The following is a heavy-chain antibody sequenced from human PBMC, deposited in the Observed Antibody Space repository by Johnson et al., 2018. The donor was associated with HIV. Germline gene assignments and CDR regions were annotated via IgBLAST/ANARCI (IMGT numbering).Heavy chain of an antibody. Sequence: QLVESGGGLVKPGGSLRLSCAASGFTVSSNYMSWVRQAPGKGLEWVSVIYSGGSTYYADSVKGRFTISRDNSKNTLYLQMNSLRAEDTAVYYCARDRIAARLWAFDIWGQGTMVTVSS. CDR2: IYSGGST. CDR3: ARDRIAARLWAFDI. CDR1: GFTVSSNY. V-gene: IGHV3-53*01. D-gene: IGHD6-6*01. J-gene: IGHJ3*02.